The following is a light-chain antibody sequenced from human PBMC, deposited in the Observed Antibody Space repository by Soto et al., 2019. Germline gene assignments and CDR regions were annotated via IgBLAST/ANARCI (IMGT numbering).Light chain of an antibody. CDR3: QQSYSTPPWT. Sequence: DIQMTQSPSSLSASVGDRVPITCRASQSISSYLNWYQQKPGKAPNLLIYAASSLQSGVPSRFSGSGSGTDFTLTISSLQPEDFATYYCQQSYSTPPWTFGQGTKVEIK. CDR2: AAS. V-gene: IGKV1-39*01. J-gene: IGKJ1*01. CDR1: QSISSY.